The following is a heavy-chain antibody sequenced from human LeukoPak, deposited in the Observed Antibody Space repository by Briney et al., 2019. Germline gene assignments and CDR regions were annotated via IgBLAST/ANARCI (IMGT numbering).Heavy chain of an antibody. CDR1: GGSISSSSYY. D-gene: IGHD3-10*01. CDR2: IYYSGST. Sequence: SETLSLTCTVSGGSISSSSYYWGWIRQPPGKGLEWIGSIYYSGSTYYNPSLKSRVTISVDTSKNQFSLKLSSVTAADTAVYYCARGTMVRGVTISSHYFDYWGQGTLVTVSS. J-gene: IGHJ4*02. CDR3: ARGTMVRGVTISSHYFDY. V-gene: IGHV4-39*07.